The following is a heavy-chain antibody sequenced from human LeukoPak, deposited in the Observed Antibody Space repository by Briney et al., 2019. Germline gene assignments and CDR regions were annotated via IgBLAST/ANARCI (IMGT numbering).Heavy chain of an antibody. CDR3: ARESSGWYGGLDY. CDR2: ISSSSSYI. D-gene: IGHD6-19*01. J-gene: IGHJ4*02. CDR1: GFTFSSYS. Sequence: GGPLRLSCAASGFTFSSYSMNWVRQAPGKGLEWVSSISSSSSYIYYADSVKGRFTISRDNAKNSLYLQMNSLRAEDTAMYYCARESSGWYGGLDYWGQGTLVTVSS. V-gene: IGHV3-21*01.